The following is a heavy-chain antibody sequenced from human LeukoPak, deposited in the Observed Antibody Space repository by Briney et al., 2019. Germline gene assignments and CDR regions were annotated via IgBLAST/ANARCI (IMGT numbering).Heavy chain of an antibody. D-gene: IGHD3-10*01. Sequence: SETLSLTCTVSGGSISSYYWSWIRQPPGKGLEWIGYIYYSGSTNYNPSLKSRVTISVDTSKNQFSLKLSSVTAADTAVYYCAREGDTYYYGSGSYAYWGQGTLVTVSS. CDR1: GGSISSYY. CDR3: AREGDTYYYGSGSYAY. CDR2: IYYSGST. V-gene: IGHV4-59*01. J-gene: IGHJ4*02.